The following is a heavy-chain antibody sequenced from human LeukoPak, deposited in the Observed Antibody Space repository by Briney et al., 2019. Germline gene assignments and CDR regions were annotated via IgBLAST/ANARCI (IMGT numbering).Heavy chain of an antibody. CDR1: GGSISSYY. J-gene: IGHJ6*02. CDR2: IYDSGST. CDR3: ARDTLYYDFWSGSAYYYYGMDV. Sequence: PSETLSLTCTVSGGSISSYYWSWIRQPPGKGLEWIGYIYDSGSTNYNPSLKSRVTISVDTSKNQFSLKLSSVTAADTAVYYCARDTLYYDFWSGSAYYYYGMDVWGQGTTVTVSS. V-gene: IGHV4-59*01. D-gene: IGHD3-3*01.